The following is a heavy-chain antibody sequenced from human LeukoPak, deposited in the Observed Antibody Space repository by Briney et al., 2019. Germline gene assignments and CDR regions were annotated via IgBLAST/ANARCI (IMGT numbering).Heavy chain of an antibody. Sequence: SETLSLTCAVYNGSFSGYYWSWIRQSPEKGLEWIGEVNHGGDTNYNPSLRSRVTISFDTSKNHFSLKLRSVTAADTAIYNCARAAWNGGGGFDPWGQGTLVTVSS. J-gene: IGHJ5*02. D-gene: IGHD3-16*01. CDR2: VNHGGDT. V-gene: IGHV4-34*01. CDR3: ARAAWNGGGGFDP. CDR1: NGSFSGYY.